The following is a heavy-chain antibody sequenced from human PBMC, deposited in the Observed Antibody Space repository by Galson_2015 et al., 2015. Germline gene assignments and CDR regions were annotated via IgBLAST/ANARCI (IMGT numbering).Heavy chain of an antibody. J-gene: IGHJ4*02. D-gene: IGHD6-19*01. CDR3: AKERGPYSSGWSIDY. Sequence: SLRLPCGASGFTFDDYAMDWVRHGPGQGLGWVSGIKWNSGNIGYADSVEGRFTISRDNAKNSLYLQMNSLRAGGTALYYCAKERGPYSSGWSIDYWGQGTLVTVSS. CDR2: IKWNSGNI. V-gene: IGHV3-9*01. CDR1: GFTFDDYA.